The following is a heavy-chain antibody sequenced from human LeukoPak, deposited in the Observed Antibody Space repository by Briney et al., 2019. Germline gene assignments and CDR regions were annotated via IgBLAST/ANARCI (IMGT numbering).Heavy chain of an antibody. J-gene: IGHJ3*02. D-gene: IGHD2-2*01. CDR3: ARARVWEYCSSTSCYGFDAFDI. V-gene: IGHV4-30-2*01. CDR2: IYHSGST. CDR1: GGSISSGGYY. Sequence: SQTLSLTCTVSGGSISSGGYYWSWIRQPPGKGLEWIGYIYHSGSTYYNPSLKSRVTISVDRSKNQFSLKLSSVTAADTAVYYCARARVWEYCSSTSCYGFDAFDIWGQGTMVTVSS.